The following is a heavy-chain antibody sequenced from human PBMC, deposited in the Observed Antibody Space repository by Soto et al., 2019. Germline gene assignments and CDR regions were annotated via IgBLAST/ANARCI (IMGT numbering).Heavy chain of an antibody. CDR2: ISGSGGST. CDR3: AKEGGSDGSGSRYYGMDV. J-gene: IGHJ6*02. Sequence: PGGSLRLSCAASGFTFSSYAMSWVRQAPGKGLEWVSAISGSGGSTYYADSVKGRFTISRDNSKNTLYLQMNSLRAEDTAVYYCAKEGGSDGSGSRYYGMDVWGQGTMVTVSS. CDR1: GFTFSSYA. D-gene: IGHD3-10*01. V-gene: IGHV3-23*01.